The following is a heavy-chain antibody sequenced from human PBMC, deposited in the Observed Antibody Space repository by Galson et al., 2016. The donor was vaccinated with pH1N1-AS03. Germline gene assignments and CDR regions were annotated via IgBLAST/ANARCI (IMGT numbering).Heavy chain of an antibody. Sequence: SETLSLTCTVSGDSITSYYWSWIRQPPGKGLEWIAYVYYTGATSYNPSLKSRVTISLDTSKSQFSLKLSSVTAADTAVYYCARDVLPYSLGLDVWGQGTTVTVSS. J-gene: IGHJ6*02. CDR2: VYYTGAT. V-gene: IGHV4-59*01. CDR3: ARDVLPYSLGLDV. CDR1: GDSITSYY. D-gene: IGHD5-18*01.